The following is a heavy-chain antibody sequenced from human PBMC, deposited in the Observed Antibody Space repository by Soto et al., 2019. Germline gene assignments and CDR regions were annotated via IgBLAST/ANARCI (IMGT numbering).Heavy chain of an antibody. CDR2: ISSSGSTI. Sequence: SLRLSCAAXGFSFSDYYMRWIRQAPGKGLEWVSYISSSGSTIYYADSVKGRFTISRDNSKNSLFLQMNSLRAEDTAVYYXXXXXXXXXXGSYPPLRYMDVWGKGTTVTVSS. CDR1: GFSFSDYY. V-gene: IGHV3-11*01. J-gene: IGHJ6*03. CDR3: XXXXXXXXXGSYPPLRYMDV. D-gene: IGHD3-10*01.